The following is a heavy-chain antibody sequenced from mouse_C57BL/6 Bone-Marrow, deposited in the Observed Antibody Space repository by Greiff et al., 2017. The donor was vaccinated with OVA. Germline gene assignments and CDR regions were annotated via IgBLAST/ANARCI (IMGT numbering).Heavy chain of an antibody. V-gene: IGHV5-6*02. D-gene: IGHD2-3*01. Sequence: DVKLVESGGDLVKPGGSLKLSCAASGFTFSSYGMSWVRQTPDKRLEWVATISSGGSYTYYPDSVKGRFTISRDNAKNTLYLQMSSLKSEDTAMYYCARRDGYYWYFDVWGTGTTVTVSS. CDR3: ARRDGYYWYFDV. CDR2: ISSGGSYT. CDR1: GFTFSSYG. J-gene: IGHJ1*03.